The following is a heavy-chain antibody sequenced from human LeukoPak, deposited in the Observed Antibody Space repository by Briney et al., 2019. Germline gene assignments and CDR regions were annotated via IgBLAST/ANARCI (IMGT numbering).Heavy chain of an antibody. D-gene: IGHD1-14*01. Sequence: SETLSLTCGVFGGSFSGYYWTWIRQPPGKGLEWIGEINHSGSTNYNPSLKSRVTISVGTSKNQFSLKLSSVTAADTAVYYCARKPGGYYYYMDVWGKGTTVTVSS. CDR2: INHSGST. CDR3: ARKPGGYYYYMDV. CDR1: GGSFSGYY. J-gene: IGHJ6*03. V-gene: IGHV4-34*01.